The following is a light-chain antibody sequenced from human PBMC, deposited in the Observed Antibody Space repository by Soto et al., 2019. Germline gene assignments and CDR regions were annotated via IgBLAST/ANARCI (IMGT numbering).Light chain of an antibody. CDR1: QSLVHSSGNTY. CDR2: DVS. J-gene: IGKJ2*01. Sequence: DVAVTQSPLSLPVTLGQPASISCRSSQSLVHSSGNTYLTWFQQKPGHSPRRLIHDVSNRDSGAPDRFSGSGSGTDFTLKISRVEAEDVGIYFCMQGTHWPYTFGQGTKLEIK. V-gene: IGKV2-30*02. CDR3: MQGTHWPYT.